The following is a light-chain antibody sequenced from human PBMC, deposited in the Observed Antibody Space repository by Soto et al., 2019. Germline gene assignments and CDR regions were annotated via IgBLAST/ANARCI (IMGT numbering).Light chain of an antibody. J-gene: IGKJ3*01. Sequence: DLPMTQSPSSLSASVGDRVTLTCRASPGINTYLAWYQQRPGHAPKLLIYEASTLQSGVPPRFSGTGSRTHFTLTLSSLRPEDVGTYFCQSYNSLPFTFGPGTRVDLK. CDR3: QSYNSLPFT. V-gene: IGKV1-27*01. CDR1: PGINTY. CDR2: EAS.